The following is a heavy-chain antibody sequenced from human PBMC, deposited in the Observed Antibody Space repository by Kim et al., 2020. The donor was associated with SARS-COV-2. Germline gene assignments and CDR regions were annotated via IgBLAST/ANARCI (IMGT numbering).Heavy chain of an antibody. J-gene: IGHJ5*02. D-gene: IGHD3-10*01. V-gene: IGHV3-23*01. CDR2: ISGSGGST. CDR3: AKDPLLGDYYGSGISWFDP. CDR1: GFTFSSYA. Sequence: GGSLRLSCAASGFTFSSYAMSWVRQAPGKGLEWVSAISGSGGSTYYADSVKGRFTISRDNSKNTLYLQMNSLRAEDTAVYYCAKDPLLGDYYGSGISWFDPWGQGTLVTVSS.